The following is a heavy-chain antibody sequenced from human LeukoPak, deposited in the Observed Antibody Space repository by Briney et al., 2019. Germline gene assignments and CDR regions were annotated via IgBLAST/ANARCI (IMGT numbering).Heavy chain of an antibody. V-gene: IGHV3-48*03. D-gene: IGHD2-2*02. Sequence: PGGSLRLSCAASGFTFSSYEMNWVRQAPGKGLEWVSYISSSGSTIYYADSVKGRFTISRDNAKNSLYLQVNSLRAEDTAVYYCARVGCSSTSCYIDYWGQGTLVTVSS. CDR3: ARVGCSSTSCYIDY. J-gene: IGHJ4*02. CDR2: ISSSGSTI. CDR1: GFTFSSYE.